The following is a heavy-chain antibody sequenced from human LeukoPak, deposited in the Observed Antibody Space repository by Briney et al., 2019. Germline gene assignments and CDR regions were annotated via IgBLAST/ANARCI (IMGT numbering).Heavy chain of an antibody. CDR2: ISYDGSNK. J-gene: IGHJ4*02. V-gene: IGHV3-30-3*02. D-gene: IGHD6-19*01. Sequence: PGGSLRLSCAASGFTFSSYAMHWVRQAPGKGLEWVAFISYDGSNKYYADSVKGRFTISRDNSKNTLYLQMNSLRAEDTAVYYCAKTWRSGWYYFDYWGQGTLVTVSS. CDR1: GFTFSSYA. CDR3: AKTWRSGWYYFDY.